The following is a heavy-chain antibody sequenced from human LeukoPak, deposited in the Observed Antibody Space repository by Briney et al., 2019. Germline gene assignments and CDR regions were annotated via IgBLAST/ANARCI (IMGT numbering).Heavy chain of an antibody. CDR2: INTDSGGT. D-gene: IGHD6-13*01. CDR3: ARDKPGYSSYYDY. CDR1: GYTFTDYH. Sequence: ASVKVSCKAPGYTFTDYHIHWVRQAPGQGLEWMGWINTDSGGTNYAQNFQGRVTLTRDTSITTAYMELSTLRSDDTALYYCARDKPGYSSYYDYWGQGTLVTVSS. V-gene: IGHV1-2*02. J-gene: IGHJ4*02.